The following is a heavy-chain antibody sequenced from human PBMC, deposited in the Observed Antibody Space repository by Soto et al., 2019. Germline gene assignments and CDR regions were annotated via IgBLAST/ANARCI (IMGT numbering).Heavy chain of an antibody. V-gene: IGHV3-33*01. Sequence: QVQLVESGGGVVQPGRSLRLSCAASGFTFSSYGMHWVRQAPGKGLEWVAVIWYDGSNKYYADSVKGRFTISRDNSKNTLYLQMNSLRAEDTAVYYCARAMAYYYDSSGYYSFGYWGQGTLVTVSS. CDR2: IWYDGSNK. D-gene: IGHD3-22*01. CDR3: ARAMAYYYDSSGYYSFGY. CDR1: GFTFSSYG. J-gene: IGHJ4*02.